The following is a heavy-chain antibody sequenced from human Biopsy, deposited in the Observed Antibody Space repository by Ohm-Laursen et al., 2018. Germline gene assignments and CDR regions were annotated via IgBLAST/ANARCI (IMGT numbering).Heavy chain of an antibody. Sequence: TLSLTCSVSGASINTGGYYWSWVRQSPKKGLEWIGYIENSGSSYYNPSLKSRVTMSVDTSTNQFSLKLRSLTIADTAVYFCGRESRLLNAVGRFDPWGQGTLAIVSS. J-gene: IGHJ5*02. CDR2: IENSGSS. D-gene: IGHD3-10*01. V-gene: IGHV4-31*03. CDR3: GRESRLLNAVGRFDP. CDR1: GASINTGGYY.